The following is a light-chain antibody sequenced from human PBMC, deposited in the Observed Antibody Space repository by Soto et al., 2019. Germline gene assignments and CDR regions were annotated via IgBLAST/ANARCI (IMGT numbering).Light chain of an antibody. CDR2: KAS. J-gene: IGKJ1*01. CDR3: QHYNSYSEA. Sequence: DNQMTQSPSTLSGSVGDRVTITCRASQTISSWLAWHQQKPGKAPKLLIYKASTLKSGVPSRFSGSGSGTEFTLTISSLQPDDFATYYCQHYNSYSEAFGQGTKVDI. CDR1: QTISSW. V-gene: IGKV1-5*03.